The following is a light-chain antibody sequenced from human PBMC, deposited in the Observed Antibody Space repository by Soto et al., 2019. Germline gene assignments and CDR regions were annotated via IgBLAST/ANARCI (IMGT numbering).Light chain of an antibody. CDR2: DAS. J-gene: IGKJ1*01. V-gene: IGKV3D-15*01. CDR1: QSVSNN. CDR3: QQSNNWPWT. Sequence: EIVLTQSPGSLSLSPGERATLSCRASQSVSNNYLAWYQQKPGQAPRLLIYDASNRAAGIPARFSGSGSGTDFTLTISSLQSEDFAVYYCQQSNNWPWTFGQGTKVDIK.